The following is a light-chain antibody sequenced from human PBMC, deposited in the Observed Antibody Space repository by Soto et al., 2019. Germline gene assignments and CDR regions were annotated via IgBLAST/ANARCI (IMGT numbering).Light chain of an antibody. CDR2: GNS. Sequence: QSVLTQPPSVPGAPGQRVTISCTGSSPNIGAHYDVHWYQQLPGTAPKLLIYGNSNRPSGVPDRFSGSKSGTSASLAITGLQAEDEADYYCQSYDNSLSVYVFGTGTKVTVL. CDR1: SPNIGAHYD. CDR3: QSYDNSLSVYV. J-gene: IGLJ1*01. V-gene: IGLV1-40*01.